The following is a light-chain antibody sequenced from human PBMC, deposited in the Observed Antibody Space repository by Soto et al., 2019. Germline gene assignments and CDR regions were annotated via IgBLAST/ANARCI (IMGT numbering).Light chain of an antibody. CDR3: QQYCRYSTMYT. CDR1: QSVSSW. CDR2: KAS. J-gene: IGKJ2*01. Sequence: DIQMTQSPSTLSASVGDRVTITCRASQSVSSWLAWYQQRPGKAPQLLIYKASSLQSGVPSRFSSSGSATELPLIISSLHTNDLETDYCQQYCRYSTMYTFAEGTRLEIK. V-gene: IGKV1-5*03.